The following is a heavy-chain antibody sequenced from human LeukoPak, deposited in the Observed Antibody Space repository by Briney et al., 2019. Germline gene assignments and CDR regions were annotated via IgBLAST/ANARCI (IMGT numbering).Heavy chain of an antibody. D-gene: IGHD2-2*01. Sequence: SETLSLTCTVSGGSISSYYWSWIWQPPGTGLEWIGYIYYSGSTNYNPSLKSRVTISVDTSKNQFSLKLRFVTAADTAVYYCARNFERTRGWFDPWGQGTLVTVSS. J-gene: IGHJ5*02. V-gene: IGHV4-59*08. CDR1: GGSISSYY. CDR3: ARNFERTRGWFDP. CDR2: IYYSGST.